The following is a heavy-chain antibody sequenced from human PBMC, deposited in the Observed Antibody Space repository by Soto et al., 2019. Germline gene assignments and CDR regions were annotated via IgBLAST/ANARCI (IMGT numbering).Heavy chain of an antibody. CDR1: GYSISSSNW. J-gene: IGHJ4*02. V-gene: IGHV4-28*01. D-gene: IGHD1-26*01. Sequence: PSETLSLTCAVSGYSISSSNWWGWIRQPPGKGLEWIGYIYYSGTTYYNPSLKSRVTMSVDTSKNQFSLKLTSVTAVDTAMYYYARREIQGPMDYWGQGTQVPSPQ. CDR2: IYYSGTT. CDR3: ARREIQGPMDY.